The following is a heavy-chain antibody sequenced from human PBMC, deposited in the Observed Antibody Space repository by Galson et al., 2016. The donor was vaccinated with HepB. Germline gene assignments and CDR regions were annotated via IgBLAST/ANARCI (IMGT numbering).Heavy chain of an antibody. J-gene: IGHJ6*02. Sequence: SLRLSCAASGFIFSDYGMNWVRQAPGKGLEWVSSISSSSSYIYYADSVKGRFTISRDDAKNSLYLQMNSLRAEDTAVYHCARDGYCSSTSCYRYGMDVWGQGTTVTVSS. D-gene: IGHD2-2*02. CDR1: GFIFSDYG. CDR2: ISSSSSYI. CDR3: ARDGYCSSTSCYRYGMDV. V-gene: IGHV3-21*01.